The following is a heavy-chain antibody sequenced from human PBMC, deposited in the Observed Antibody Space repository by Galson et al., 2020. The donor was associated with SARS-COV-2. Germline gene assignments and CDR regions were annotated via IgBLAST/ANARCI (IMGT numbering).Heavy chain of an antibody. Sequence: QLGESLKISCAASGFTFSSYGMHWVRQAPGKGLEWVAVIWYDGSNKYYADSVKGRFTISRDNSKNTLYLQMNSLRAEDTAVYYCAKGAYSYGYFSPTFDYWGQGTLVTVSS. CDR2: IWYDGSNK. CDR3: AKGAYSYGYFSPTFDY. V-gene: IGHV3-33*06. D-gene: IGHD5-18*01. J-gene: IGHJ4*02. CDR1: GFTFSSYG.